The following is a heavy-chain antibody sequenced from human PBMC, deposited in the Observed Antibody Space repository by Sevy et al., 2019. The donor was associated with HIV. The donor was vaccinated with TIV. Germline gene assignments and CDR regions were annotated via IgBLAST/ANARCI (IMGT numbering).Heavy chain of an antibody. Sequence: SETLSLTCTVSGGSVSSGRYYWSWIRQSPGKGLEWIGYIYYSGRANQNPSLKSRVTISLDTSKNQVSLRLGSVTAADTAVYYCAGGGYYGLGSYHSWGQGTLVTVSS. CDR3: AGGGYYGLGSYHS. D-gene: IGHD3-10*01. J-gene: IGHJ4*02. CDR2: IYYSGRA. CDR1: GGSVSSGRYY. V-gene: IGHV4-61*01.